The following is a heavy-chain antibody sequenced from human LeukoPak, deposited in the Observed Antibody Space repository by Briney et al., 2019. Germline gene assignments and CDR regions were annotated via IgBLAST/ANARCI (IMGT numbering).Heavy chain of an antibody. CDR2: IHDTGST. V-gene: IGHV4-59*11. CDR3: ARFSSGCSTSSCYLTY. Sequence: SETLSLTCSVSGGSLGSHYWSWIRQPPGKGLELIGHIHDTGSTFYNPSLRGRVTISLDTSNNQFSLKLTSMTAADTAVYYCARFSSGCSTSSCYLTYWGQGTLVTVS. J-gene: IGHJ4*02. D-gene: IGHD2-2*01. CDR1: GGSLGSHY.